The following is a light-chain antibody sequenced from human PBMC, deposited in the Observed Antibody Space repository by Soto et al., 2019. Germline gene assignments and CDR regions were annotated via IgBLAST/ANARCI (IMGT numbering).Light chain of an antibody. Sequence: DIPMTQSPSSLSASVGDRVIITCRASQSISSYLNWYQQRPGKAPKILIYAASSLQSGVPARFSGSGSGTDFTLTISCLQLEDFATYYCQQSHSTPHTFGQGTKLEIK. CDR3: QQSHSTPHT. V-gene: IGKV1-39*01. J-gene: IGKJ2*01. CDR1: QSISSY. CDR2: AAS.